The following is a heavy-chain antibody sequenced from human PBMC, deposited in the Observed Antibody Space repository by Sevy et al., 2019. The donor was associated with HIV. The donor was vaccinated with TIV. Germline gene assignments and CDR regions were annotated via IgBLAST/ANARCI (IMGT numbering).Heavy chain of an antibody. Sequence: SESLSLRCTVYNMSFSDYYWSWIRQPPGKGLEWLGEINHTGTRNYSPSLKSRATISLDTSKNHFSLKLRSVTAADTAVYYCARCLLVAGGLWFDTWGQGTLVTVSS. CDR2: INHTGTR. D-gene: IGHD3-10*01. CDR3: ARCLLVAGGLWFDT. J-gene: IGHJ5*02. V-gene: IGHV4-34*01. CDR1: NMSFSDYY.